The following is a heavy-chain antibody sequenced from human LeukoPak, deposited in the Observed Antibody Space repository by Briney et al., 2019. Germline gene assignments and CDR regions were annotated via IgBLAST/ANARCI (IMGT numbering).Heavy chain of an antibody. D-gene: IGHD6-13*01. J-gene: IGHJ6*03. CDR2: ISSSSSTI. CDR1: GFTFSSYS. CDR3: AKTWRIAAAGTGGYYHMDV. V-gene: IGHV3-48*01. Sequence: TGGSLRLSCAASGFTFSSYSMNWVRQAPGKGLEWVSYISSSSSTIYYADSVKGRFTISRDNAKNSLYLQMNSLRAEDTAVYYCAKTWRIAAAGTGGYYHMDVWGKGTTVTVSS.